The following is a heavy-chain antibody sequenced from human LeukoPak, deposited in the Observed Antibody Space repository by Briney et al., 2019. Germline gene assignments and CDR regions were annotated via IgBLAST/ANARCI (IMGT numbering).Heavy chain of an antibody. CDR1: GGFISSGGYY. CDR3: SLGTGPFDP. Sequence: PQTLSLTCTVSGGFISSGGYYWTWIRQRPGKGLEYIGYIYYSGSTYYNPSLGSRIAISIDTSNNRFSLDLTSVTAADTAVYYCSLGTGPFDPWGQGIMVTVSS. CDR2: IYYSGST. V-gene: IGHV4-31*03. D-gene: IGHD7-27*01. J-gene: IGHJ5*02.